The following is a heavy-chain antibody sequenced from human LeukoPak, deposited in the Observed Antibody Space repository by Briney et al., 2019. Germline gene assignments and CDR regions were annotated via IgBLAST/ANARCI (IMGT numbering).Heavy chain of an antibody. J-gene: IGHJ6*03. D-gene: IGHD3-10*01. V-gene: IGHV4-34*01. Sequence: SETLSLTCAVYGGSFSGYYWSWIRQPPGKGLEWIGEINHSGSTNYNPSLKSRVTISVDTSKNQFSLKLSSVTAADTAVYYCARKNRGYYYYYYMDVWGKGTTVTISS. CDR3: ARKNRGYYYYYYMDV. CDR2: INHSGST. CDR1: GGSFSGYY.